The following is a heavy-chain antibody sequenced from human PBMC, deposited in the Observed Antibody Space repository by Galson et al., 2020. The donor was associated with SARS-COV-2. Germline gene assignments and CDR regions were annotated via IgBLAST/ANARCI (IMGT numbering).Heavy chain of an antibody. J-gene: IGHJ6*02. Sequence: ASVKVSCKVSGYTLTELSMHWVRQAPGKGLEWMGGFDPEDGETIYAQKFQGRVTMTEDTSTDTAYMELSSLRSEDTAVYYCATGIVRYFDRSDYYYGMDVWGQGTTVTVSS. CDR2: FDPEDGET. CDR3: ATGIVRYFDRSDYYYGMDV. CDR1: GYTLTELS. D-gene: IGHD3-9*01. V-gene: IGHV1-24*01.